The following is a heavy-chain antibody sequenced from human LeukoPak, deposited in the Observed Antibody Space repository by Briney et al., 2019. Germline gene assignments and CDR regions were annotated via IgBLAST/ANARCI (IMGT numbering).Heavy chain of an antibody. CDR1: GFTFSSYW. D-gene: IGHD3-3*01. CDR3: ARDAGFFEWLPFDY. J-gene: IGHJ4*02. V-gene: IGHV3-7*01. Sequence: PGGSLRLSCAASGFTFSSYWMSWVRQAPGKGLEWVANIKPDGSEIYYVDSVKGRFTISRDNAKNSLWLQMNSLRAEDTAVYYCARDAGFFEWLPFDYWGQGTLVTVSS. CDR2: IKPDGSEI.